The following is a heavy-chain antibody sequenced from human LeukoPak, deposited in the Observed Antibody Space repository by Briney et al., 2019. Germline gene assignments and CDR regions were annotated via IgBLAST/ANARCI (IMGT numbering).Heavy chain of an antibody. V-gene: IGHV3-23*01. J-gene: IGHJ4*02. CDR1: GFTFSTYA. D-gene: IGHD1-1*01. Sequence: GGSLRLSCAASGFTFSTYAMDWVRQAPGKGLEWVSVISANSGNKFYADSVRGRFTISRDNPKNTLYLQMSSLRAEDTAVYYCATKAPQLPPDNWGQGTLVTVSS. CDR3: ATKAPQLPPDN. CDR2: ISANSGNK.